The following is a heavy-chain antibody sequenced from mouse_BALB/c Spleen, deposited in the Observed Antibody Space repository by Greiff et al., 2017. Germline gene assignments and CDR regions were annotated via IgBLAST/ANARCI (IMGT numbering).Heavy chain of an antibody. J-gene: IGHJ4*01. CDR2: ISSGSSTI. CDR1: GFTFSSFG. Sequence: DVQLVESGGGLVQPGGSRKLSCAASGFTFSSFGMHWVRQAPEKGLEWVAYISSGSSTIYYADTVKGRFTISRDNPKNTLFLQMTSLRSEDTAMYYCARGDDYDYAMDYWGQGTSVTVSS. D-gene: IGHD2-4*01. V-gene: IGHV5-17*02. CDR3: ARGDDYDYAMDY.